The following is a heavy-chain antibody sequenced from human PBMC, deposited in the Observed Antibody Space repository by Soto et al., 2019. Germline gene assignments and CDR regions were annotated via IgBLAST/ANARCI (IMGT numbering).Heavy chain of an antibody. CDR1: GYIFTAYS. CDR3: AREENCCDGICYSEDFQR. D-gene: IGHD2-15*01. CDR2: VHPSGGST. J-gene: IGHJ1*01. V-gene: IGHV1-46*01. Sequence: ASVKVSCKASGYIFTAYSMHWVRQDPGQGLEWMGVVHPSGGSTNYAQKFQGRITMTRDTSTSTVYMDLSSLTSEDTAVYYCAREENCCDGICYSEDFQRWGQGTLVTVSS.